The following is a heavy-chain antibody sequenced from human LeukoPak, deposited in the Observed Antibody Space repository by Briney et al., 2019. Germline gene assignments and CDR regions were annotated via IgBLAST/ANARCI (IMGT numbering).Heavy chain of an antibody. D-gene: IGHD3-3*01. CDR1: GFTFSSYS. V-gene: IGHV3-48*01. J-gene: IGHJ4*02. CDR2: ISSSSSTI. CDR3: ARGGHYDFWSGYPEYYFNY. Sequence: GGSLRLSCAASGFTFSSYSMNWVHQAPGKGLEWVSYISSSSSTIYYADSVKGRFTISRDNAKNSLYLQMNSLRAEDTAVYYCARGGHYDFWSGYPEYYFNYWGQGTLVTVSS.